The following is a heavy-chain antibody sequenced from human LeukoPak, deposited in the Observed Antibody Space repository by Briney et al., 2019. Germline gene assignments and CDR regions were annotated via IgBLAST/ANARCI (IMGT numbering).Heavy chain of an antibody. J-gene: IGHJ6*03. CDR1: GGSISSSSYY. D-gene: IGHD5-24*01. CDR3: ASTGNSYYYYMDV. Sequence: SETLSLTCTVSGGSISSSSYYWGWIRQPQGKGLEWIGSVYYSGGIYYNPSLKSRVTVSVDTSKNQFSLNVSSVTAADTAVYYCASTGNSYYYYMDVWGKGTTVTVSS. V-gene: IGHV4-39*01. CDR2: VYYSGGI.